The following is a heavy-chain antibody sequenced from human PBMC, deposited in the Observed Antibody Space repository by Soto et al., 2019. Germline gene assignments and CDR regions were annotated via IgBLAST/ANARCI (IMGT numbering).Heavy chain of an antibody. CDR2: ITSSGGYT. V-gene: IGHV3-11*05. D-gene: IGHD2-2*01. CDR3: AGEPDGIDV. Sequence: QVRLVESGGGLVKPGGSLRLSCAASGLTFSDYSMSWVRQAPGKGLEWVSYITSSGGYTKYADSVQGRFTISRDNAKHSLYLQLNSLRAEATAVYYCAGEPDGIDVWGLRTTVIVSS. J-gene: IGHJ6*02. CDR1: GLTFSDYS.